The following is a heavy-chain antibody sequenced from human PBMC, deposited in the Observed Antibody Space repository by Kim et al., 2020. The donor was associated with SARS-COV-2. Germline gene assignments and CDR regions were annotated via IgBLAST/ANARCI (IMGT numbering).Heavy chain of an antibody. CDR2: ISYDGNNK. J-gene: IGHJ4*02. CDR1: GFTFSSYG. CDR3: AKVLVPNHSLRAFAF. Sequence: GGSLRLSCAASGFTFSSYGMHWVRQAPGKGLEWVAVISYDGNNKYYGDSVKGRFTVSRDDSKNTLYLQMNSLRPEDTAVYYCAKVLVPNHSLRAFAFWGQGTLVTVSS. V-gene: IGHV3-30*18. D-gene: IGHD3-3*01.